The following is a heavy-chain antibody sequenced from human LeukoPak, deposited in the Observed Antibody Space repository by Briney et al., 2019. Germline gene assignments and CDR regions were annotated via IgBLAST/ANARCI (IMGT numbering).Heavy chain of an antibody. J-gene: IGHJ4*02. CDR3: TKLPSAWWLGNYFDY. CDR1: GFTFSTYA. CDR2: ISSTSVST. Sequence: GGSLRLSCAASGFTFSTYAMSWVRQAPGKGLEWVSAISSTSVSTYYADSVKGRFTISRGNSNNILFLQMNSLRAEDTAIYYCTKLPSAWWLGNYFDYWGQGTLVTVSS. D-gene: IGHD2-8*02. V-gene: IGHV3-23*01.